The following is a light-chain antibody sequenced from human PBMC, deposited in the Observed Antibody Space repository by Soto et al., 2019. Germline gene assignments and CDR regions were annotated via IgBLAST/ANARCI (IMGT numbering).Light chain of an antibody. J-gene: IGKJ4*01. CDR1: QFINTY. Sequence: EIVLTQSPATLSLSPGERATLSCRASQFINTYVAWYQHRPGQGPRLLIYEASKRATGIPARFSGSGSGTDFTLTISSLEPEDFGIYYCQQRHTWPTTFGGGAKVQIK. V-gene: IGKV3-11*01. CDR3: QQRHTWPTT. CDR2: EAS.